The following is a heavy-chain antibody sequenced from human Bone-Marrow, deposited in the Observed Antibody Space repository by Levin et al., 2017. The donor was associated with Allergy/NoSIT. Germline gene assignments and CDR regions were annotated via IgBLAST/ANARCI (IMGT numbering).Heavy chain of an antibody. CDR3: ARQSGSYYFGQFDY. Sequence: SETLSLTCTVSGGSISSYYWSWIRQPPGKGLEWIGYIYYSGSTNYNPSLKSRVTISVDTSKNQFSLKLSSVTAADTAVYYCARQSGSYYFGQFDYWGQGTLVTVSS. J-gene: IGHJ4*02. D-gene: IGHD3-10*01. V-gene: IGHV4-59*08. CDR2: IYYSGST. CDR1: GGSISSYY.